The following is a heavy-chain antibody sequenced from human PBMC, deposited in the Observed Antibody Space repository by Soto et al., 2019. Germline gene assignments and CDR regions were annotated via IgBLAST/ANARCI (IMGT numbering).Heavy chain of an antibody. CDR2: SSNSGSFT. CDR3: VRSGDNYNLLDY. D-gene: IGHD1-1*01. Sequence: GGSLRLSCAASGFTFSDHYMSWIRQAPGKGLEWIGYSSNSGSFTRYADSVKGRFSISRDNAKNSLYLQINSLRGDDTAIYYCVRSGDNYNLLDYWGQGTPVTVS. CDR1: GFTFSDHY. J-gene: IGHJ4*02. V-gene: IGHV3-11*06.